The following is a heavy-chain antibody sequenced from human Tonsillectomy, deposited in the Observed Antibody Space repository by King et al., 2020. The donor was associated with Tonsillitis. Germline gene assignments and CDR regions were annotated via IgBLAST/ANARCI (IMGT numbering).Heavy chain of an antibody. V-gene: IGHV3-9*01. CDR2: ISGNSGSM. J-gene: IGHJ5*02. CDR1: GFTFDDYD. Sequence: VQLVESGGGLVQPGRSLRLSCAASGFTFDDYDMHWVRQATEKGLEWVSGISGNSGSMGYADSVKGRFTISRDNAKSSLYLQRNSLRAEDTALYYCAKDKDWSWGQGTLVTVSS. D-gene: IGHD3/OR15-3a*01. CDR3: AKDKDWS.